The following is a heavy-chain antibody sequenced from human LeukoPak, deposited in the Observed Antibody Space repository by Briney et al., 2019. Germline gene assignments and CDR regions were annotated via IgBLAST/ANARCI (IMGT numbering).Heavy chain of an antibody. CDR2: IKPDGSEG. J-gene: IGHJ6*02. D-gene: IGHD6-19*01. V-gene: IGHV3-7*04. CDR3: ARAAVASPGDV. Sequence: GGSLRLSCAASGFTFSSYWMAWGRQAPGKGLEWVANIKPDGSEGDYVDSLKGRFTISRDNAENSLFLQMNSLRAEDTAVYYCARAAVASPGDVWGQGTTVTVSS. CDR1: GFTFSSYW.